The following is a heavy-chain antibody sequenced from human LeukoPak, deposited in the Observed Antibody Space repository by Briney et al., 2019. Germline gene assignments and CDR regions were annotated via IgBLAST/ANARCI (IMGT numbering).Heavy chain of an antibody. CDR1: GGSFSAYY. CDR3: ARHHLNLGYCSGGSCYSLYYYYYGMDV. V-gene: IGHV4-34*01. J-gene: IGHJ6*02. D-gene: IGHD2-15*01. Sequence: SETLSLTCVVYGGSFSAYYWSWIRQPPGKGLEWIGEINHSGSTNYNPSLKSRVTISVDTSKNQSSLKLSSVTAADTAVYYCARHHLNLGYCSGGSCYSLYYYYYGMDVWGQGTTVTVSS. CDR2: INHSGST.